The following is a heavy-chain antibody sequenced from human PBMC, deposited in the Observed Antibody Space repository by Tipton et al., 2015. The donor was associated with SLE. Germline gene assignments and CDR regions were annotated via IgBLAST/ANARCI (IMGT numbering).Heavy chain of an antibody. D-gene: IGHD4-11*01. CDR1: GGSISSGSYY. J-gene: IGHJ4*02. CDR3: ARDAYYSKVLDY. Sequence: LRLSCTVSGGSISSGSYYWSWIRQPAGKGLEWIGRIYTSGSTNYNPSLKSRVTISVDTSKNQFSLKLSSVTAADTAVYYCARDAYYSKVLDYWGQGTLVTVSS. V-gene: IGHV4-61*02. CDR2: IYTSGST.